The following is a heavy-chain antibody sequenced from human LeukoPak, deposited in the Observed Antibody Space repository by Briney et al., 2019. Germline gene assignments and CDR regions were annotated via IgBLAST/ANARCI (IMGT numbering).Heavy chain of an antibody. CDR3: ARDQYSSGWYVSPYYYYGMDV. Sequence: ASVKVSCKASGYTFTSYGISWVRQAPGQGLEWMGWISAYNGNTNYAQKLQGRVTMTTDTSTSTAYMELRSLRSGDTAVYYCARDQYSSGWYVSPYYYYGMDVWGQGTTVTVSS. CDR2: ISAYNGNT. J-gene: IGHJ6*02. V-gene: IGHV1-18*01. CDR1: GYTFTSYG. D-gene: IGHD6-19*01.